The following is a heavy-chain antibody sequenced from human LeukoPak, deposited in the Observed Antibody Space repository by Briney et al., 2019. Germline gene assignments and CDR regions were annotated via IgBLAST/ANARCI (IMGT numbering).Heavy chain of an antibody. J-gene: IGHJ4*02. D-gene: IGHD3-10*01. Sequence: ASVKVSCKASGYTFTSYAMNWVRQAPGQGLEWMGWINTNTGNPTYAQGFTGRFVFSLDTSVSTVYLQISSLKAEDTAVYYCARESRIYGSGSYYEDYWGQGTLVTVSS. CDR3: ARESRIYGSGSYYEDY. V-gene: IGHV7-4-1*02. CDR1: GYTFTSYA. CDR2: INTNTGNP.